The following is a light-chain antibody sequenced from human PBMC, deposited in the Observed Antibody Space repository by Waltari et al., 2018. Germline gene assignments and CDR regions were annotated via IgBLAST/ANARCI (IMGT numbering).Light chain of an antibody. CDR3: SSYTTSSTYV. J-gene: IGLJ1*01. CDR1: SSDVGVYNF. Sequence: QSALTQPASVSGSPGQPITIPCTGTSSDVGVYNFVSWYQQHPGNVPKLIIYDVTNRPSGVSTRFSGSKSGNTASLTISGLQAEDEADYYCSSYTTSSTYVFGTGTKVTVL. V-gene: IGLV2-14*03. CDR2: DVT.